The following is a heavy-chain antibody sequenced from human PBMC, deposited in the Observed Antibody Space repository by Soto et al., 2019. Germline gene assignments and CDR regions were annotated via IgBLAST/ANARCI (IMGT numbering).Heavy chain of an antibody. V-gene: IGHV3-30*02. Sequence: QVQLVESGGGVVQPGGSLRLSCEVSGFNFSGYGMNWVRQAPGKGLEWVACSSFDGGNKYHADSVKGRFTISRDNSKNALYLQMNSLREGDTGVYYCARARRSSSWTTNSWGQGTLVTVSS. CDR2: SSFDGGNK. D-gene: IGHD2-8*01. J-gene: IGHJ5*02. CDR3: ARARRSSSWTTNS. CDR1: GFNFSGYG.